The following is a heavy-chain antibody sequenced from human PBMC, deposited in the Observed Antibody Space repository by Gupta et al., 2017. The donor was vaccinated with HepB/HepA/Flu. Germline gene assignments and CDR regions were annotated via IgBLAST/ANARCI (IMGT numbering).Heavy chain of an antibody. J-gene: IGHJ3*02. CDR3: AHLTYYYDNSGYSDVFDI. V-gene: IGHV2-5*02. Sequence: QITLKESGPTLVKPTQTLTLTCSFSGFSLSSRGVGVGWIRQHPRKALECLAFIYWDDDKRYSPSLKSRLTITKDTSKNHVVLTMTNMDPVDTATYYCAHLTYYYDNSGYSDVFDIWGQGTMVTVSS. D-gene: IGHD3-22*01. CDR1: GFSLSSRGVG. CDR2: IYWDDDK.